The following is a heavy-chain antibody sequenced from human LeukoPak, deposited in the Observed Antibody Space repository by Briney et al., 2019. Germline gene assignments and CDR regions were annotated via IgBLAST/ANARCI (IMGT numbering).Heavy chain of an antibody. J-gene: IGHJ5*02. Sequence: SETLSLTCTVSGGSVSDYYWSWIRQSPGKGLEWIGYIYYTGTSYNPSLKSRVTISVDTSKNQFSLKLSSVSAADTAVYYCARDLRWYGDYWFDPWGQGTLVTVSS. CDR3: ARDLRWYGDYWFDP. V-gene: IGHV4-59*02. D-gene: IGHD4-17*01. CDR1: GGSVSDYY. CDR2: IYYTGT.